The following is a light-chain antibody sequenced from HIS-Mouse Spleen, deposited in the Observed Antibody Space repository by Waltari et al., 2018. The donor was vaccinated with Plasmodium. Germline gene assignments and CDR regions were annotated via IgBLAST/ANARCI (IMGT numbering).Light chain of an antibody. CDR2: DAS. CDR3: QQRSNWPRVLT. CDR1: QSVSSY. Sequence: EIVLTQSPATLSLSPGERATLSCRASQSVSSYLAWYQQKPGQAPRLLIYDASNRATGIPAMFSGSGSGTDFTLTSSSLEPEDFAVYYCQQRSNWPRVLTFGGGTKVEIK. J-gene: IGKJ4*01. V-gene: IGKV3-11*01.